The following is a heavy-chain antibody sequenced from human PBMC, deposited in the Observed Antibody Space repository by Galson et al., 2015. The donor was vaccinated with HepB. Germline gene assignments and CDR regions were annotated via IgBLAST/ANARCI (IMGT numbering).Heavy chain of an antibody. CDR1: GFTFSDYY. CDR3: AKSAGYSSGWSTIYFDH. Sequence: SLRLSCAASGFTFSDYYMSWIRQAPGKGLEWVSYISSSSSYTNYADSVKGRFTISRDNSKNTLYLQMNSLRAEDTAVYYCAKSAGYSSGWSTIYFDHWGQGTLVTVSS. V-gene: IGHV3-11*03. J-gene: IGHJ4*02. D-gene: IGHD6-19*01. CDR2: ISSSSSYT.